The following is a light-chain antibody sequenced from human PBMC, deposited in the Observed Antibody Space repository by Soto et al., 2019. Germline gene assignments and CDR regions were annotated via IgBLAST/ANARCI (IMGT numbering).Light chain of an antibody. V-gene: IGLV2-14*01. CDR3: SSHSSSSTLVV. CDR2: DVS. CDR1: SSDVGGYDY. J-gene: IGLJ2*01. Sequence: QSALTQPASVSGSPGQSITISCTGTSSDVGGYDYVSWYRQHPGKAPKLLIYDVSNRPSGVSNRFSGSKSGNTASLTISGLQAEDEGDYYCSSHSSSSTLVVFGGGTKLTVL.